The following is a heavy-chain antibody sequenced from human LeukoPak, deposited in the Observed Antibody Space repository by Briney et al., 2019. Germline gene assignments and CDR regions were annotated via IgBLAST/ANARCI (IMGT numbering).Heavy chain of an antibody. D-gene: IGHD7-27*01. CDR1: GGSISSHY. V-gene: IGHV4-59*11. CDR3: ARVPAQLGIYFDY. J-gene: IGHJ4*02. CDR2: IYDSGST. Sequence: KPSETLSLTCTVSGGSISSHYWSWIWQPPGKGLEWIGYIYDSGSTNYNPSLKSRVTISVDTSKNQFSLNLSSVTAADTAVYYCARVPAQLGIYFDYWGQGTLVTVSS.